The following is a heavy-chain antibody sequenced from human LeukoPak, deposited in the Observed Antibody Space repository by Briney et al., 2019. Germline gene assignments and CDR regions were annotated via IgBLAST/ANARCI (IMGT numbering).Heavy chain of an antibody. CDR1: GFTFSSYG. V-gene: IGHV3-30*02. D-gene: IGHD4-17*01. Sequence: TGGSLRLSCAASGFTFSSYGMHWVRQAPGKGLEWVAFIRYDGSNKYYADSVKGRFTTSRDNSKNTLYLQMNSLRAEDTAVYYCAKGALDGDYLDYWGQGTLVTVSS. CDR3: AKGALDGDYLDY. CDR2: IRYDGSNK. J-gene: IGHJ4*02.